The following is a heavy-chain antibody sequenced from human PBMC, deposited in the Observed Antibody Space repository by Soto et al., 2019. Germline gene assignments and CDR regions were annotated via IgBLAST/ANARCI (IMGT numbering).Heavy chain of an antibody. CDR2: IYYSGST. V-gene: IGHV4-59*01. J-gene: IGHJ6*03. CDR3: ARDLGVGYSGYDYYYDMDV. Sequence: PSGTLSLTCTASGDTISSKYWGWIRQPPGKGLEWIGYIYYSGSTNYNPSLKSRVTISVDTSKNQFSLKLSSVTAADTAVYYCARDLGVGYSGYDYYYDMDVWGKGTTVTVSS. CDR1: GDTISSKY. D-gene: IGHD5-12*01.